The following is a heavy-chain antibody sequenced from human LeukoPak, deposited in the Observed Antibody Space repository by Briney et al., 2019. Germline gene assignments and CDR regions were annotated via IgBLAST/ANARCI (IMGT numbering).Heavy chain of an antibody. V-gene: IGHV1-18*01. J-gene: IGHJ3*02. CDR2: ISAYNGNT. Sequence: ASVKVSCKASGYTFTSYGISWVRQAPGQGLEWIGWISAYNGNTNYAQKLQGRVTMTTDTSTSTAYMELRSLRSDDTAVYYCARAIAVAGYDAFDIWGQGTMVTVSS. CDR1: GYTFTSYG. CDR3: ARAIAVAGYDAFDI. D-gene: IGHD6-19*01.